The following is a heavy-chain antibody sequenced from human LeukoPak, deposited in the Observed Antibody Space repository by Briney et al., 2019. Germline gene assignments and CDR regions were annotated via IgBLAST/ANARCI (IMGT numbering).Heavy chain of an antibody. CDR3: AKRLPNGVFDY. V-gene: IGHV4-59*08. D-gene: IGHD2-8*01. CDR1: GGSISSYY. CDR2: IYYSGST. Sequence: SETLSLTCTVSGGSISSYYWSWIRQPPGKGLEWIGYIYYSGSTNYNPSLKSRVTISVDTSENQFSLKLSSVTAADTAVYYCAKRLPNGVFDYWGQGTLVTVSS. J-gene: IGHJ4*02.